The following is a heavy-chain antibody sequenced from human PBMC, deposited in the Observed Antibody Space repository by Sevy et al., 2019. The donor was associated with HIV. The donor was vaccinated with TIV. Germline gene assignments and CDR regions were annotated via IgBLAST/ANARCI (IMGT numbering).Heavy chain of an antibody. CDR3: ARDLRVRGYSYGSFDY. J-gene: IGHJ4*02. D-gene: IGHD5-18*01. CDR1: GYTFTGQY. CDR2: INPNSGGT. V-gene: IGHV1-2*02. Sequence: ASVKVSCKASGYTFTGQYIHWVRQAPGQGLEWMGWINPNSGGTNYRQHFQGRVTLTRDTSITTAYMELSGLKSDDTAVDYCARDLRVRGYSYGSFDYWGQGTLVTVSS.